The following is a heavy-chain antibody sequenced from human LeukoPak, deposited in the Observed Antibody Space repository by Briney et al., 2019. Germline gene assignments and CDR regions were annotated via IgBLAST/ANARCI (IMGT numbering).Heavy chain of an antibody. Sequence: PGGSLRLSCAASGFTFSRSGMHWVRQAPGTGLEWVAVIWYDGGNKYYADSVKGRFTISRDNPKNTVYLEMNSLRVEDTAVYYCARWDYSAAARRSGDYSMDVWGQGTTVTVSS. D-gene: IGHD3-3*01. CDR2: IWYDGGNK. CDR1: GFTFSRSG. J-gene: IGHJ6*02. CDR3: ARWDYSAAARRSGDYSMDV. V-gene: IGHV3-33*01.